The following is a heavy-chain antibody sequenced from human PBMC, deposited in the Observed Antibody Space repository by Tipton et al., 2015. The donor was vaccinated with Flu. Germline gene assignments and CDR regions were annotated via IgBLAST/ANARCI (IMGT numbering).Heavy chain of an antibody. V-gene: IGHV3-53*01. CDR3: TRGQGANP. J-gene: IGHJ5*02. CDR2: IYSDGRA. CDR1: GFTVNSNY. Sequence: GSLRLSCAASGFTVNSNYMSWVHQAPGKGLEWVSVIYSDGRAYYVDSVKGRFTVSRDDSKNMLSLQMDNLGAEDTAVYYCTRGQGANPWGQGTLVTVSS.